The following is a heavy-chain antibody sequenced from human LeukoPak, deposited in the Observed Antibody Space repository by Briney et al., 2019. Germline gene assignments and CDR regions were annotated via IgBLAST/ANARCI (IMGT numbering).Heavy chain of an antibody. CDR3: ARCTKGFRGLYYYDSSGIAP. D-gene: IGHD3-22*01. V-gene: IGHV4-34*01. CDR1: GGSFSGYY. CDR2: INHSGST. J-gene: IGHJ5*02. Sequence: SETLSLTCAVYGGSFSGYYWSWIRQPPGKGLEWIGEINHSGSTNYNPSLKSRVTISVDTSKNQLSLKLSSVTAADTAVYYCARCTKGFRGLYYYDSSGIAPWGQGTLVTVSS.